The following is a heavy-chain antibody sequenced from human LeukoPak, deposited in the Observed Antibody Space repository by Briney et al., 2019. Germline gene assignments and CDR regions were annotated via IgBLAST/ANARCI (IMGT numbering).Heavy chain of an antibody. V-gene: IGHV3-33*01. CDR1: GFTFSSYG. D-gene: IGHD3-3*01. Sequence: GRSLRLSCAASGFTFSSYGMHWVRQAPGKGLEWVAVIWYDGSNKYYAESVKGRFTISRDNSKNTLYLQMNSLRAEDTAVYYCAGQYYDFWSGYYRYYYYGMDVWGQGTTVTVSS. CDR2: IWYDGSNK. J-gene: IGHJ6*02. CDR3: AGQYYDFWSGYYRYYYYGMDV.